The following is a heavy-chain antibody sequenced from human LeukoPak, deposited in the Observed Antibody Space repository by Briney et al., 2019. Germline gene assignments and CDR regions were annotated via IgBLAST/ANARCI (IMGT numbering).Heavy chain of an antibody. Sequence: PSETLPLTCTVSGGSISSYYWSWIRQPPGKGLEWIGYIYYSGSTNYNPSLKSRVTISVDTSKNQFSLKLSSVTAADTAVYYCATGYGFFDYWGQGTLVTVSS. CDR1: GGSISSYY. CDR2: IYYSGST. CDR3: ATGYGFFDY. J-gene: IGHJ4*02. D-gene: IGHD4-17*01. V-gene: IGHV4-59*01.